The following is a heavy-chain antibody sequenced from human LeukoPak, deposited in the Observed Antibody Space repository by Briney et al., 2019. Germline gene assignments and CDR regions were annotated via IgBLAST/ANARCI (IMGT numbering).Heavy chain of an antibody. J-gene: IGHJ6*03. Sequence: SETLSLTCAVYGGSFSGYYWSWIRQPPGKGLEWIGEINHSGSTNYNPSLKSRVTISGDTSKNQFSLKLSSVTAADTAVYFCARVGYSYVINDWSRTGLGAYPTKYYYHMDVWGKGTTVTVTS. CDR2: INHSGST. D-gene: IGHD5-18*01. V-gene: IGHV4-34*01. CDR1: GGSFSGYY. CDR3: ARVGYSYVINDWSRTGLGAYPTKYYYHMDV.